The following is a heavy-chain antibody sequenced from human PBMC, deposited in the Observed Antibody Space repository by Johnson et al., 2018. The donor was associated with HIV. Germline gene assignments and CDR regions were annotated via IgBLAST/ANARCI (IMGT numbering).Heavy chain of an antibody. CDR1: GFTFSDYY. CDR2: ISSSGSTI. J-gene: IGHJ3*01. V-gene: IGHV3-11*01. CDR3: TTGDCGGGSGSCHAFDC. D-gene: IGHD2-21*01. Sequence: QVQLVESGGGVVQPGRSLRLSCAASGFTFSDYYMTWVRQAPGKGLEWVSYISSSGSTIYSADSVKGRFTTSRDNSKNSLYLQMNSLKTEDTGVYYCTTGDCGGGSGSCHAFDCWGQGTTVIVSS.